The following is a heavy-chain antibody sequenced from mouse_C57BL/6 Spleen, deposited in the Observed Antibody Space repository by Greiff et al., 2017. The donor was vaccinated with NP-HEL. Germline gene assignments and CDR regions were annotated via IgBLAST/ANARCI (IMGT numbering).Heavy chain of an antibody. J-gene: IGHJ2*01. CDR3: ARKGGYSNFFDY. CDR1: GYSITSGYY. Sequence: EVQLQESGPGLVKPSQSLSLTCSVTGYSITSGYYWNWIRQFPGNKLEWMGYISYDGSNNYNPSLKNRISITRDTSKNQFFLKLNSVTTEDTATYYCARKGGYSNFFDYWGQGTTLTVSS. V-gene: IGHV3-6*01. CDR2: ISYDGSN. D-gene: IGHD2-5*01.